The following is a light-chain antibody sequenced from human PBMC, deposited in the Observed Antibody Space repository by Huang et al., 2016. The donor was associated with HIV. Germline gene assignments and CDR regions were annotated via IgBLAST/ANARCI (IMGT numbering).Light chain of an antibody. CDR3: QQYGSSPYT. CDR2: GAS. CDR1: QSVASAY. V-gene: IGKV3-20*01. J-gene: IGKJ2*01. Sequence: EIVLTQFPGTLSLSPGERATLSCRAIQSVASAYLAWYKQRPGQAPRLLINGASSRAAGIPDRCSGSGSGADFTLTITRLEPEDFAVFYCQQYGSSPYTFGQGTKLEI.